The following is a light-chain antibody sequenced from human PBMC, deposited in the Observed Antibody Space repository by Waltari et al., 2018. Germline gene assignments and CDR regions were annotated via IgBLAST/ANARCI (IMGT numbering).Light chain of an antibody. CDR2: HVS. CDR3: SSYSSSSTKVV. V-gene: IGLV2-14*03. CDR1: SRDVGRFNF. Sequence: QSALTQPASVSGSPGQSITISCTGTSRDVGRFNFFSWYQPHPGQAPNLTIYHVSNPPSGVSTRFSGSKSGNTASLTISWLQAADEADYHCSSYSSSSTKVVFGGGTKLTVL. J-gene: IGLJ2*01.